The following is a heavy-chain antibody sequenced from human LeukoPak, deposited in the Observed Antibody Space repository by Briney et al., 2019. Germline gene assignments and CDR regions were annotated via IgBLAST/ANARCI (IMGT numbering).Heavy chain of an antibody. Sequence: PGGSLRLSCAASGFTFGSYSMNWVRQAPGKGPEWVSYISSSSSSMYYADSVKGRFTISRDNAKNSLFLQMNSLRAEDTAVYYCARHGSSWPYYFDYWGQGTLVAVSS. J-gene: IGHJ4*02. D-gene: IGHD6-13*01. CDR1: GFTFGSYS. V-gene: IGHV3-48*01. CDR3: ARHGSSWPYYFDY. CDR2: ISSSSSSM.